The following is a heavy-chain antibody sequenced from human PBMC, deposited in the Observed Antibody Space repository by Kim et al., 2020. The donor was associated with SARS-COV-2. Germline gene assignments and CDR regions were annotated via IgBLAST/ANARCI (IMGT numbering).Heavy chain of an antibody. V-gene: IGHV3-7*01. D-gene: IGHD3-10*01. CDR2: IKQDGSEK. CDR1: GFTFSSYW. CDR3: ASDFTMVLGDAFDI. Sequence: GGSLRLSCAASGFTFSSYWMSWVRQAPGKGLEWVANIKQDGSEKYYVDSVKGRFTISRDNAKNSLYLQMNSLRAEDTAVYYCASDFTMVLGDAFDIWGQGTMVTVSS. J-gene: IGHJ3*02.